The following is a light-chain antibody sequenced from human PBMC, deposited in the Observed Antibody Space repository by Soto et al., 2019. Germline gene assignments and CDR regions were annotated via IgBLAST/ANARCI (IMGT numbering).Light chain of an antibody. Sequence: EIVLTQSPGTLSLSPGERSTLSCMASLSVSSSYLAWYQQKPGQAPRLLIYGASSRATGIPDRFSGSGSGTDFTLTISRLEPEDFAVYYCQQYGSSAWTFGQGTKVDIK. V-gene: IGKV3-20*01. CDR3: QQYGSSAWT. J-gene: IGKJ1*01. CDR2: GAS. CDR1: LSVSSSY.